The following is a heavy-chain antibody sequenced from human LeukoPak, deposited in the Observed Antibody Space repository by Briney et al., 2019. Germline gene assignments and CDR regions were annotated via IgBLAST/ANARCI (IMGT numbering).Heavy chain of an antibody. CDR1: GFTFSSYA. CDR3: AKDLYRRSVYDSSGYYYPFDY. Sequence: GGSLRLSCAASGFTFSSYAMSWVRQAPGKGLEWVSAMSGSGGSTDYADSVKGRFTISRDNSKDTLYLQMNSLRAEDTAVYYCAKDLYRRSVYDSSGYYYPFDYWGQGTLVTVSS. J-gene: IGHJ4*02. D-gene: IGHD3-22*01. V-gene: IGHV3-23*01. CDR2: MSGSGGST.